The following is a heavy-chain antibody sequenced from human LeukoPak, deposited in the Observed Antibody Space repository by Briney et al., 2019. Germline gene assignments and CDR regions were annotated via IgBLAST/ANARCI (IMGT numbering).Heavy chain of an antibody. Sequence: SGGSLRLSCAASGFTLSSYWMSWVRQAPGKGQEWVANIKQDGSEKYYVDSVKGRFTISRDNAKNSLYLQMNSLRAEDTAVYYCASYYGDYLNYWGQGTLVTVSS. CDR1: GFTLSSYW. CDR3: ASYYGDYLNY. V-gene: IGHV3-7*01. CDR2: IKQDGSEK. D-gene: IGHD4-17*01. J-gene: IGHJ4*02.